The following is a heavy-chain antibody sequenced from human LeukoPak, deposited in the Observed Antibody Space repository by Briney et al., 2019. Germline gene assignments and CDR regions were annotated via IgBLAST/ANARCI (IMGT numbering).Heavy chain of an antibody. V-gene: IGHV3-21*01. CDR3: ARADWDTAMIDY. D-gene: IGHD5-18*01. CDR2: ITSSSTYI. CDR1: GFTFSSYS. J-gene: IGHJ4*02. Sequence: GGSLRLSCAASGFTFSSYSMNWVRQAPGKGLEWVSSITSSSTYIYYADSVKGRFTISRDNAKNSLYLQMNSLRAEDTAVYYCARADWDTAMIDYWGQGTLVTVSS.